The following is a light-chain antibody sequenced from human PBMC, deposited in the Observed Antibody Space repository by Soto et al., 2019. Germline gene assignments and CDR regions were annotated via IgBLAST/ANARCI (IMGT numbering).Light chain of an antibody. Sequence: CGPTHPAPVSGSDGHSITISCAGTSSDVGGYNYVSWYQQHPGKAPKLMIYEVSNRPSGISSRFSGSKSGNTASLTISGLQAEEEADYYCGSRTSSINYVFGTGPKVTAL. CDR2: EVS. J-gene: IGLJ1*01. V-gene: IGLV2-14*01. CDR1: SSDVGGYNY. CDR3: GSRTSSINYV.